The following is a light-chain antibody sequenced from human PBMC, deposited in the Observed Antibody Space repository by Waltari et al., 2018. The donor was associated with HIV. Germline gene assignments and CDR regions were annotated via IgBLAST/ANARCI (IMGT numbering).Light chain of an antibody. J-gene: IGLJ3*02. CDR2: DVS. V-gene: IGLV2-11*01. CDR3: CSYAGSYTRV. CDR1: SRDVGAYNY. Sequence: QSALTQPRSVSGSPGQSVTISCTGTSRDVGAYNYGSWYQQHPGKAPKVIISDVSKRPSGVPDRFSGSKSGNTASLTISGLQAEDEADYYCCSYAGSYTRVFGGGTKLTVL.